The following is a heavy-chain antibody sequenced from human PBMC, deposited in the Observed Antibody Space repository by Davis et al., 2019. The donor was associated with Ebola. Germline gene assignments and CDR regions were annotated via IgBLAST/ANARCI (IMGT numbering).Heavy chain of an antibody. CDR1: GFTFSSYA. CDR2: ISYDGSNK. CDR3: ARDRNELITGTIGYYYYGMDV. J-gene: IGHJ6*02. Sequence: PGGSLRLSCAASGFTFSSYAMHWVRQAPGKGLEWVAVISYDGSNKYYADSVKGRFTISRDNSKNTLYLQMNSLRAEDTAVYYCARDRNELITGTIGYYYYGMDVWGQGTTVTVSS. V-gene: IGHV3-30-3*01. D-gene: IGHD1-7*01.